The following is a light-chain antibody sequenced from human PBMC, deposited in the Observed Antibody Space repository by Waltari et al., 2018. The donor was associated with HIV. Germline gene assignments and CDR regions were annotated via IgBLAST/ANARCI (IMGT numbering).Light chain of an antibody. V-gene: IGKV4-1*01. CDR2: CAS. CDR3: QQYYSTLLT. J-gene: IGKJ4*01. CDR1: QSVLYSSNNKNY. Sequence: DIVMTQSPDSLAVSLGERATINCKTSQSVLYSSNNKNYLAWYQQQPGQPPKLLIYCASTRESGVPDRFSGSGSGTDFTLTISSLPAEDVAVYYCQQYYSTLLTFGGGTKVEIK.